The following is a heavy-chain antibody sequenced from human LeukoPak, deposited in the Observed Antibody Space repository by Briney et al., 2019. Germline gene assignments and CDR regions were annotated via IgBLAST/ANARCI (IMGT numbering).Heavy chain of an antibody. CDR1: GFTLSSFK. CDR3: ATLTVRGVINI. Sequence: TGGSLRLSCAASGFTLSSFKMTWVRQAPGKGLEWVGRIQSKTDGGTTEYAAPVKGRFTISRDDSKTTLYLQMNSLKTEDTAVYYCATLTVRGVINIWGQGTLVTVSS. V-gene: IGHV3-15*01. D-gene: IGHD3-10*01. J-gene: IGHJ4*02. CDR2: IQSKTDGGTT.